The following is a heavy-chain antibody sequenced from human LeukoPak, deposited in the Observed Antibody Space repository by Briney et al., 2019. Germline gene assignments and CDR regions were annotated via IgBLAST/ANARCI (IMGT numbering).Heavy chain of an antibody. D-gene: IGHD6-19*01. CDR3: VKDWGSSGKGNFQH. CDR1: GFTFDNNA. J-gene: IGHJ1*01. Sequence: PPGRSLRLSCAASGFTFDNNAMHWVRQAPGKGLEWASGISWNSHSIGYADSVKGRFTISRDNAKNSLYLQMNSLRADDTALYYCVKDWGSSGKGNFQHWGQGTLVTVSS. CDR2: ISWNSHSI. V-gene: IGHV3-9*01.